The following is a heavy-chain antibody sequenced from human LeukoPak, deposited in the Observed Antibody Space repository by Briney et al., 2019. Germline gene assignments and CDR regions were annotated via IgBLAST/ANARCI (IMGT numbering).Heavy chain of an antibody. CDR3: AREKDSIVSTARMDV. CDR2: ISYSGST. V-gene: IGHV4-59*01. CDR1: GDSISSNH. J-gene: IGHJ6*03. D-gene: IGHD5/OR15-5a*01. Sequence: SETLSLTCTVSGDSISSNHWSWIRQPPGKGLEWIGYISYSGSTSYNPSLKSRVTISVDTSKNQFSLKLSSVTAADTAVYYCAREKDSIVSTARMDVWGRGTTVTVSS.